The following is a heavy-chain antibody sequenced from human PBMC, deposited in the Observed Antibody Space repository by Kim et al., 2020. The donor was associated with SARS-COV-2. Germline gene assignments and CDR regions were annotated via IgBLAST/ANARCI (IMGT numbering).Heavy chain of an antibody. Sequence: GGSLRLSCAASEFTFSRDAMHWVRQAPGKGLEWVAGISYDGSNKYYADSVRGRFAISRDNSKNTLYLQMNSLRGDDTAVYYCARDPYSGLPQVDFDYWGQGTPVTVSS. V-gene: IGHV3-30*09. J-gene: IGHJ4*02. CDR2: ISYDGSNK. CDR1: EFTFSRDA. CDR3: ARDPYSGLPQVDFDY. D-gene: IGHD6-13*01.